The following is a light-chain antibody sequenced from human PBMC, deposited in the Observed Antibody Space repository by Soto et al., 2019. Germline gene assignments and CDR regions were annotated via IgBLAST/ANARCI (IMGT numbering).Light chain of an antibody. CDR1: QSVSNN. CDR2: GSS. CDR3: QQHNNWPPIT. V-gene: IGKV3-15*01. J-gene: IGKJ5*01. Sequence: EIVITQSPATLSVSPGERATLSCMASQSVSNNLVWYQQKPGQAPRLLMYGSSIRATGIPARFSGSGSGTEFTLTISSLQSEDFAVYYCQQHNNWPPITFGQGTRLEIK.